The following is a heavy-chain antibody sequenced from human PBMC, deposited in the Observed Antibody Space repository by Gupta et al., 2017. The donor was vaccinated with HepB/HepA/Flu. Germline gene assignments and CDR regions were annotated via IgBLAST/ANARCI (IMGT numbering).Heavy chain of an antibody. D-gene: IGHD2-2*01. V-gene: IGHV3-33*01. CDR2: IWYDGSNK. Sequence: VQLVESWGVLVEPGRSLRLYCAGFGLPLRSYGMHWVRQAQGKGLEWVAIIWYDGSNKYYADSVKGRFTISRDNSKNTLYLQRISLRAAAKAVYYCARDSRSSTRCYAFDIWGQGTMVTVSS. CDR3: ARDSRSSTRCYAFDI. CDR1: GLPLRSYG. J-gene: IGHJ3*02.